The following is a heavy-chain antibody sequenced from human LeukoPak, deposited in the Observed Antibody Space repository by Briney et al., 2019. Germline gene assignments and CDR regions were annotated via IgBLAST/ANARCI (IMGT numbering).Heavy chain of an antibody. CDR2: IRGETYGGRA. Sequence: GGSLRLSCTGSGFNSGDFSAACFRQTSGRGLEWVGLIRGETYGGRAEYAPSLRGRFTISRDDSQSVSYLHMGSLKSEDTGVYFCARPARGMALYHVDVWGQGTTVVVSS. D-gene: IGHD5-24*01. J-gene: IGHJ6*02. V-gene: IGHV3-49*03. CDR3: ARPARGMALYHVDV. CDR1: GFNSGDFS.